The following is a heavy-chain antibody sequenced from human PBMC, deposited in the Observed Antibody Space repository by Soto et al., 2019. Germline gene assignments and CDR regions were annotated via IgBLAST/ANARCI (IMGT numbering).Heavy chain of an antibody. CDR2: ISHDGSKT. Sequence: QVQLVESGGGVVQPGRSLRLSCAASGFTFNSYGIHWVRQAPGKGLEWVAVISHDGSKTNYADSVKGRVTISRDNSKDTMYLQMNSLRAEDTAVYYCAKDTYYYSSRGYYVFDSWGQGTLVTVSS. D-gene: IGHD3-22*01. CDR1: GFTFNSYG. J-gene: IGHJ4*02. CDR3: AKDTYYYSSRGYYVFDS. V-gene: IGHV3-30*18.